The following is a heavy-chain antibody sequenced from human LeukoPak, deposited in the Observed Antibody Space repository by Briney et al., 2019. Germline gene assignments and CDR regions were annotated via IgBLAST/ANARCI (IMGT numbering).Heavy chain of an antibody. CDR3: ARSGYSGSYSHGY. CDR2: IYYSGST. J-gene: IGHJ4*02. Sequence: SETLSLTCTVSGGSISSSSYYWGWIRQPPGKGLEWIGSIYYSGSTYYNPSLKSRVTISVDTSKNQFSLKLSSVTAADTAVYYCARSGYSGSYSHGYWGQGTLVTVSS. CDR1: GGSISSSSYY. D-gene: IGHD1-26*01. V-gene: IGHV4-39*07.